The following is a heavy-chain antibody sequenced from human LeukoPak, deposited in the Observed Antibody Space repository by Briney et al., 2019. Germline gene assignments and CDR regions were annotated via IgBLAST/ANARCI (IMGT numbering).Heavy chain of an antibody. D-gene: IGHD3-10*01. CDR3: ARTYYGSGTYYPDAFDV. CDR2: IYHTGST. CDR1: GGSISSGGYS. V-gene: IGHV4-30-2*01. J-gene: IGHJ3*01. Sequence: PSQTLSLTCAVSGGSISSGGYSWSWIPRPPGKGLEWIGYIYHTGSTYYNPSLKSRVTISVDRSKNQFSLKLSSVTAADTAVYHCARTYYGSGTYYPDAFDVWGQGTMVTVSS.